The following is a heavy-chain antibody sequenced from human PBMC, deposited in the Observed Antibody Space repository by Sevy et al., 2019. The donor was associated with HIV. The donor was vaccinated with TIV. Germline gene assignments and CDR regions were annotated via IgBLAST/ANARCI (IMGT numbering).Heavy chain of an antibody. CDR2: IKEDGSKK. Sequence: GGSLRLSCAASGFSFSKYWMSWVRQAPGKGLEWVANIKEDGSKKTYLESGKGRFTISRDNAKNLLYLQMNNLRADDTAVYYCARDPDILSGYPSHYFDYWGQGTLVTVSS. D-gene: IGHD3-9*01. J-gene: IGHJ4*02. CDR1: GFSFSKYW. CDR3: ARDPDILSGYPSHYFDY. V-gene: IGHV3-7*01.